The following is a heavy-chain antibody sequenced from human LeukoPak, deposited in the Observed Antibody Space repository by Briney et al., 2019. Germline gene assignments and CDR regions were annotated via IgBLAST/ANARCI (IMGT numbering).Heavy chain of an antibody. Sequence: GGSLRLACAASGFTFSSYAMSWVRQAPGKGLEWVSAISGSGGSTYYADSVKGRFTTSRDNSKHTLYLQMNSLRAEDTAVYYCAKYPDHYYYYMDVWGKGTTVTVSS. CDR2: ISGSGGST. CDR3: AKYPDHYYYYMDV. J-gene: IGHJ6*03. CDR1: GFTFSSYA. V-gene: IGHV3-23*01.